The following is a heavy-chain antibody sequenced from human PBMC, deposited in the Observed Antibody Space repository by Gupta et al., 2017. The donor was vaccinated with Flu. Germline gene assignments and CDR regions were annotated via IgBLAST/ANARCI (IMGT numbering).Heavy chain of an antibody. CDR2: INYSGDNT. Sequence: WGRQAPGQVLKWVSAINYSGDNTYYADSVKGRFTISRDNSRSTLYLQMNSLRADDTAIYFCSKYYSNAFIDYWGRGTLVTVSS. CDR3: SKYYSNAFIDY. J-gene: IGHJ4*02. D-gene: IGHD2-15*01. V-gene: IGHV3-23*01.